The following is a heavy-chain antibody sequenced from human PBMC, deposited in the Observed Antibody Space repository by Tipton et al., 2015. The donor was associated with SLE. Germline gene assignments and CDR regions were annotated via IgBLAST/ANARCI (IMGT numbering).Heavy chain of an antibody. J-gene: IGHJ1*01. V-gene: IGHV3-23*03. Sequence: SLRLSCVASGFSLSSDVMSWVRQTPGKGLEWVSAIYNGGGTDYADSVKGRFTISGDSSKDTLYLQMNSLRVEDTAVYYCAKDWGTGDVYYFQHWGQGTLVTVSS. CDR1: GFSLSSDV. CDR2: IYNGGGT. CDR3: AKDWGTGDVYYFQH. D-gene: IGHD2-8*02.